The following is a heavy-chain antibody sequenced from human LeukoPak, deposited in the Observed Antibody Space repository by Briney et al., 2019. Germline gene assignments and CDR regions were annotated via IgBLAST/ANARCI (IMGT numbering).Heavy chain of an antibody. CDR1: GFTFSSYD. V-gene: IGHV3-13*01. CDR2: IGTAGDT. CDR3: ARADILTGYYTFDI. J-gene: IGHJ3*02. D-gene: IGHD3-9*01. Sequence: GGSLRLSCAASGFTFSSYDMHWVRHATGKGLEWVSAIGTAGDTYYPGSVKGRFTISRENAKNSLYLQMNSLRAGDTAVYYCARADILTGYYTFDIWGQGTMVTVSS.